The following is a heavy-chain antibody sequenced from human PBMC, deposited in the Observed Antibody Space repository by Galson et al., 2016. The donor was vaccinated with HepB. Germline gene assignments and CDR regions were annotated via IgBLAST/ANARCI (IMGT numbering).Heavy chain of an antibody. CDR3: ARDPSGSLDY. J-gene: IGHJ4*02. D-gene: IGHD1-26*01. CDR1: GFTFSSYS. Sequence: SLRLSCAASGFTFSSYSMNWVRQAPGKGLEWVSGISSSSDNKVYAESVKDRFTISRDNAKNSLYLQMNSLRAEDTALYYCARDPSGSLDYWGQGILVTVSS. V-gene: IGHV3-21*01. CDR2: ISSSSDNK.